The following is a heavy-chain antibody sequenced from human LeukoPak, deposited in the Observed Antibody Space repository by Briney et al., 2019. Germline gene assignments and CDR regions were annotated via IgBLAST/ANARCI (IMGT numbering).Heavy chain of an antibody. CDR2: IYSGGST. Sequence: GGSLRPSCAASGFTVSSNYMSWVRQAPGKGLEWVSVIYSGGSTYYADSVKGRFTISRDNSKSTLYLQMNSLRAEDTAVYYCASRKYYDSSGSLDYWGQGTLVTVSS. D-gene: IGHD3-22*01. CDR3: ASRKYYDSSGSLDY. J-gene: IGHJ4*02. CDR1: GFTVSSNY. V-gene: IGHV3-53*01.